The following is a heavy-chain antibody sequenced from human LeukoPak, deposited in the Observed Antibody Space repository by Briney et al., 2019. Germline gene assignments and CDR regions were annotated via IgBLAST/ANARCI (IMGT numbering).Heavy chain of an antibody. V-gene: IGHV1-18*04. D-gene: IGHD6-19*01. CDR2: ISAYNGNT. J-gene: IGHJ4*02. Sequence: VASVKVSCKASGYTFTASYMHWVRQAPGQGLEWMGWISAYNGNTNYAQKLQGRVTMTTDTSTSTAYMELRSLRSDDTAVYYCARAGRTVAGFDFDYWGQGTLVTVSS. CDR1: GYTFTASY. CDR3: ARAGRTVAGFDFDY.